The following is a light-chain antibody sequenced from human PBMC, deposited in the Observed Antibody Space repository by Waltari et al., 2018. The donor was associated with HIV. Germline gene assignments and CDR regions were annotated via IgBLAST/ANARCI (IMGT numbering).Light chain of an antibody. Sequence: QSVLTQPSSASGTPGQRVPISCSGSSSNIGRNYVYWYQNHAGTADKVLMDRNTQGPTGVPDRSSGSKSGTSASLAISGLRSEDEADYDCAAWDDRLSGLLFGGGTRLT. J-gene: IGLJ2*01. CDR1: SSNIGRNY. V-gene: IGLV1-47*01. CDR3: AAWDDRLSGLL. CDR2: RNT.